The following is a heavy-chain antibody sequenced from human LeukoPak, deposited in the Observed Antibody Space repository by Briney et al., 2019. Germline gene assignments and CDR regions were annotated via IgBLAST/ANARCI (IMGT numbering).Heavy chain of an antibody. Sequence: GSSVKVSCKASGGTFSSYTISWVRQAPGQGLEWMGRIIPILGIANCAQKFQGRVTITADKSTSTAYMELSSLRSEDTAVYYCARVRGIMITFGGAAAFDPWGQGTLVTVSS. J-gene: IGHJ5*02. CDR1: GGTFSSYT. CDR3: ARVRGIMITFGGAAAFDP. CDR2: IIPILGIA. D-gene: IGHD3-16*01. V-gene: IGHV1-69*02.